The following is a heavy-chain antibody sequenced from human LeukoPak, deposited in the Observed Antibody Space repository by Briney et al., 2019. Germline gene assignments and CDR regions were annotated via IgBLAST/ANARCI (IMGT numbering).Heavy chain of an antibody. Sequence: GGSLRLSCAASGFTFSRHGIHWVRQAPGKGLEWVAVIGDTGRARYYADSVTGRFTTSRDNSQNTLYLQMNSLRAEDTAVYYCARSYGSGSYPTYWGQGTLVTVSS. CDR1: GFTFSRHG. V-gene: IGHV3-30*03. D-gene: IGHD3-10*01. CDR2: IGDTGRAR. J-gene: IGHJ4*02. CDR3: ARSYGSGSYPTY.